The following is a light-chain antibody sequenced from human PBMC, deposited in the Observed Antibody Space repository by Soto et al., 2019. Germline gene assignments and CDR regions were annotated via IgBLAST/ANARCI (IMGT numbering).Light chain of an antibody. Sequence: EIVLTQSPGTLSLSPGERATLSCRASQSVSSSYLAWYQQKPGQAPRLLIYGASSRVTGIPDRFSGSGSGTDFTLTINRLEPEDFAVYYCQQFGSSPWTFGQGTKVDIK. V-gene: IGKV3-20*01. CDR2: GAS. CDR1: QSVSSSY. J-gene: IGKJ1*01. CDR3: QQFGSSPWT.